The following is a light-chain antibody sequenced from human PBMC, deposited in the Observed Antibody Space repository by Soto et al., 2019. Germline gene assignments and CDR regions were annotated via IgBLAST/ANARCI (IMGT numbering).Light chain of an antibody. CDR1: QSVGNNY. V-gene: IGKV3-20*01. Sequence: EIVLTQSPGTLSLSPGERATLSCRARQSVGNNYLAWCQQKPGQAPRLLIHTASVRATGIPDRFSGSGSGADFTLTITSLEPDDFAVYYCHQHAVAPLTFGGGTKVDIK. CDR3: HQHAVAPLT. J-gene: IGKJ4*01. CDR2: TAS.